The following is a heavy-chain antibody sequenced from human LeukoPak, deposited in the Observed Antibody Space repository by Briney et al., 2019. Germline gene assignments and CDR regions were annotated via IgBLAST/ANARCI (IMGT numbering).Heavy chain of an antibody. CDR3: ARDSGYPYYFDF. Sequence: GASVKVSCKASGYTFTGYYMHWVRLAPGQGLEWIGWINVKTSATNYAQKFQGRVTMARDTSIRTVYMELSSLRSDDTALYYCARDSGYPYYFDFWGRGTLVTVSS. J-gene: IGHJ4*02. V-gene: IGHV1-2*02. CDR1: GYTFTGYY. CDR2: INVKTSAT. D-gene: IGHD3-22*01.